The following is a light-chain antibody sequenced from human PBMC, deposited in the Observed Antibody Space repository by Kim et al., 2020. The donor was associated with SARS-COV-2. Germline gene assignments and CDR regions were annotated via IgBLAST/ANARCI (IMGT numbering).Light chain of an antibody. CDR2: KAS. CDR1: QSSSRW. CDR3: QQYKSLYT. J-gene: IGKJ2*01. V-gene: IGKV1-5*03. Sequence: LSASVGDRVTITCRASQSSSRWLAWYQQKPGKAPKVLIAKASTLETGVPSRFSGSGSGTEFTLTSSSLQPDDFATYYCQQYKSLYTFGQGTKLEI.